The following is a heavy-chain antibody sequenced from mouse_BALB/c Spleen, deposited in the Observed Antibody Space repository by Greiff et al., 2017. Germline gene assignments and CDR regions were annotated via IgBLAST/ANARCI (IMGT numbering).Heavy chain of an antibody. CDR3: ERHYGNYVGTFAY. CDR1: GYTFTDYN. V-gene: IGHV1S29*02. Sequence: VQLQQSGPELVKPGASVKISCKASGYTFTDYNMHWVKQSHGKSLEWIGYIYPYNGGTGYNQKFKSKATLTVDNSSSTAYMELRSLTSEDSAVYYCERHYGNYVGTFAYWGQGTLVTVSA. CDR2: IYPYNGGT. D-gene: IGHD2-1*01. J-gene: IGHJ3*01.